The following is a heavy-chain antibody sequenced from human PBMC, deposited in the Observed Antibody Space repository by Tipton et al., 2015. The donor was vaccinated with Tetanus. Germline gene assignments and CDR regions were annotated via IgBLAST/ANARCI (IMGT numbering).Heavy chain of an antibody. D-gene: IGHD3-3*01. Sequence: SLRLSCAASGFTFSSYAMSWVRQAPGKGLEWVSVIYSGGSTYYADSVKGRFTISRDNSKNTLYLQMNSLRAEDTAVYYCATTGIGVRYAFDIWGQGTMVTVSS. CDR3: ATTGIGVRYAFDI. CDR2: IYSGGST. J-gene: IGHJ3*02. CDR1: GFTFSSYA. V-gene: IGHV3-53*01.